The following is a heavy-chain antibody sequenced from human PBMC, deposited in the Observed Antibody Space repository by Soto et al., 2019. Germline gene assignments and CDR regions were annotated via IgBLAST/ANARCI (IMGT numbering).Heavy chain of an antibody. CDR2: IDWDDDK. D-gene: IGHD3-9*01. V-gene: IGHV2-70*01. Sequence: ESGPTLVNPTQTLTLTCTFSGFSLSTSGMCVSWIRQPPGKALEWLALIDWDDDKYYSTSLKTRLTISKDTSKNQVVLTMTNMDPVDTATYYCARILLYDILAGDRAAYFDYWVQGTLVTVSS. CDR1: GFSLSTSGMC. J-gene: IGHJ4*02. CDR3: ARILLYDILAGDRAAYFDY.